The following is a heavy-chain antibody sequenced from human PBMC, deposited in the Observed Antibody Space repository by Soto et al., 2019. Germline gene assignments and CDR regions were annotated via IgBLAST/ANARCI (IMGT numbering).Heavy chain of an antibody. J-gene: IGHJ6*03. CDR1: GYSFTNYG. Sequence: QDRLVQSGVEVKKPGASVRVSCKASGYSFTNYGITWVRQAPGQGFEWMGWISAYNGNTNYAQKFQGRVTLTTDACTSTAYLELRSLRSADTAVYYCARDRGVAPPVAGNTHYYYYMDVWGKGTTVTVSS. CDR3: ARDRGVAPPVAGNTHYYYYMDV. V-gene: IGHV1-18*01. D-gene: IGHD6-19*01. CDR2: ISAYNGNT.